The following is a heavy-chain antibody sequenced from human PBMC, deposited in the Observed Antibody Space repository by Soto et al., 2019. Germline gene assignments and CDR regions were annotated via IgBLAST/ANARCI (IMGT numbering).Heavy chain of an antibody. J-gene: IGHJ4*02. CDR2: INPRSGNT. CDR1: GYTFIDYY. CDR3: VRGYAAYYVHPFFDY. V-gene: IGHV1-46*03. Sequence: QVQLVQSGAEVKKPGASVELSCTTSGYTFIDYYIHWVRQAPGQVLEWVGIINPRSGNTIHAQSFQGRVTMTRDRSMSSVYMEPSRLRSDDTAVYYCVRGYAAYYVHPFFDYWGQGTLVTVSS. D-gene: IGHD1-26*01.